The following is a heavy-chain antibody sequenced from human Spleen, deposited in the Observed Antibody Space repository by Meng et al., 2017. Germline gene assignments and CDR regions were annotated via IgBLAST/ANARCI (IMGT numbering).Heavy chain of an antibody. Sequence: LHHFGAVLFTPSTPLSLPPVFTCCSVWYYYCICIRQPPGKRLEWIWEINHSWNTTYNPSLESRATISVDTSQNNLSLKLSSVTAADSAVYYCARGPTTMAHDFDYWGQGTLVTVSS. D-gene: IGHD1-26*01. CDR2: INHSWNT. V-gene: IGHV4-34*01. J-gene: IGHJ4*02. CDR3: ARGPTTMAHDFDY. CDR1: CCSVWYYY.